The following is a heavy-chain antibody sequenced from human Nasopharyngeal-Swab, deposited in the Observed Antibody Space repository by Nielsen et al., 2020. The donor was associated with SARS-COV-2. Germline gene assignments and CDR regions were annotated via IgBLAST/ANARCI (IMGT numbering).Heavy chain of an antibody. V-gene: IGHV1-8*01. J-gene: IGHJ3*02. CDR1: GYTFTSYD. Sequence: ASVKVSCKASGYTFTSYDINWVRQATGQGLEWMGWMNPNSGNTGYAQKFRGRVTMTRNTSISTAYMELSSLRSEDTAVYYCARWSSPDDAFDIWGQGTMVTVSS. CDR2: MNPNSGNT. D-gene: IGHD6-13*01. CDR3: ARWSSPDDAFDI.